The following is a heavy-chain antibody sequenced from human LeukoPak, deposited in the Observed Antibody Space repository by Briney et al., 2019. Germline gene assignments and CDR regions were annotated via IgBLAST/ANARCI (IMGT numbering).Heavy chain of an antibody. CDR2: INHNSGGT. V-gene: IGHV1-2*02. D-gene: IGHD2-2*01. Sequence: ASVKVSCQASGYTFTGYYMHWVRQAPGQGLEWMGWINHNSGGTNYAQKFQGRVTMTRDTSISTAYMELSRLRSDDTAVYYCARDGTFGAVPAAPAKYFQHWGQGTLVTVSS. CDR1: GYTFTGYY. J-gene: IGHJ1*01. CDR3: ARDGTFGAVPAAPAKYFQH.